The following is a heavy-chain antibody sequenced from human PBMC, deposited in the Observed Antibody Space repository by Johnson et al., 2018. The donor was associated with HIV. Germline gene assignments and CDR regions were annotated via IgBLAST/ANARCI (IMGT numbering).Heavy chain of an antibody. J-gene: IGHJ3*01. CDR2: IYSGGST. V-gene: IGHV3-66*01. D-gene: IGHD5-24*01. CDR1: GFTVSNNY. CDR3: ARMAAHVSDF. Sequence: VQLVESGGGLVQPGGSLRLSCAASGFTVSNNYMTWVRQAPGKGLEWVSLIYSGGSTYYADSVKGRFTISRDNSKNSLYLQMNSLRVEDTAVYYCARMAAHVSDFWGQGTMVTVSS.